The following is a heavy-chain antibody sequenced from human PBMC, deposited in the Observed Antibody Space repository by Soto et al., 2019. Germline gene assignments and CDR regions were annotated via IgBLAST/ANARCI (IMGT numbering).Heavy chain of an antibody. D-gene: IGHD3-22*01. J-gene: IGHJ5*02. CDR3: ARLGAYYQSLAP. V-gene: IGHV4-59*08. Sequence: TSETLSLTCTVSGGSFSPNSWNWIRQPPGKGLEWVGYIYYGGTTSYNPSLQSRVTISLETSKSQFSLRLTSVTAADTAVYYCARLGAYYQSLAPWGPGTLVTVSS. CDR2: IYYGGTT. CDR1: GGSFSPNS.